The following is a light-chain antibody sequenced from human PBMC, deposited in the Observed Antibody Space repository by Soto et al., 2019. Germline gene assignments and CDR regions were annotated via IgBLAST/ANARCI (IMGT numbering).Light chain of an antibody. V-gene: IGLV2-14*01. J-gene: IGLJ2*01. CDR2: YVS. CDR3: SSYTSSSTSV. Sequence: QSVLTQPASVSGSPGQSITISCTGTSSDIGGYNYVSWFQQHPGKAPKLMIYYVSNRPSGVSNRFSGSKSGNTASLTISGLQAEDEADYYCSSYTSSSTSVFGGGTKLTVL. CDR1: SSDIGGYNY.